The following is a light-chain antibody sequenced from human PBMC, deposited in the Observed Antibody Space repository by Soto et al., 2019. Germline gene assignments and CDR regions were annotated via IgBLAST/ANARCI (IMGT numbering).Light chain of an antibody. Sequence: QSVLTQPPSASGSPGQSVTISCTGTGSDVGAYNYVSWYRQYPGKAPKLVIFEVNKRPSGVPDRISGSKSGITASLTVSGLQAEDEADYYCCSYAGSNNYGFGTGSKVTV. CDR3: CSYAGSNNYG. CDR1: GSDVGAYNY. V-gene: IGLV2-8*01. CDR2: EVN. J-gene: IGLJ1*01.